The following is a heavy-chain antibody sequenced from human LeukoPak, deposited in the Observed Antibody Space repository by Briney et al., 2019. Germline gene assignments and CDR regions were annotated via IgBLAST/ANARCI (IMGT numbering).Heavy chain of an antibody. J-gene: IGHJ4*02. CDR1: GFTFSSYW. V-gene: IGHV3-7*01. Sequence: GGSLRLSXAASGFTFSSYWMSWVRQAPGKGLEWVANIKQDESEEYYVDSVKGRFNISRDNAKNSLYLQMNSLRAEDTAVYFCARRIVTYYYGSGLDYWGQGTLVTVSS. CDR3: ARRIVTYYYGSGLDY. CDR2: IKQDESEE. D-gene: IGHD3-10*01.